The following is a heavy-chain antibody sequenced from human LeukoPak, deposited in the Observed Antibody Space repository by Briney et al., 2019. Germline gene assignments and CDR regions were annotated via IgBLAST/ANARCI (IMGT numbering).Heavy chain of an antibody. CDR2: IYPGDSDT. V-gene: IGHV5-51*01. D-gene: IGHD2-2*01. J-gene: IGHJ6*03. Sequence: GESLKISCKGSGYSFTSYWIGWVRQMPGKGLEWMGIIYPGDSDTRYSPSFQGQVTISADTSISTAYLQWGSLKASDTATYYCARTYCSSTYCLGSNYYYYYYMDVWGKGTTVTVSS. CDR3: ARTYCSSTYCLGSNYYYYYYMDV. CDR1: GYSFTSYW.